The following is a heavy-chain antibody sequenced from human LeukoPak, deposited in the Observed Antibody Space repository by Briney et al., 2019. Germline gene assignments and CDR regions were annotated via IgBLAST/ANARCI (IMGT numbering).Heavy chain of an antibody. CDR1: GFTFSSYG. D-gene: IGHD3-22*01. V-gene: IGHV3-33*01. J-gene: IGHJ4*02. CDR3: ARYYDSSGYYRN. Sequence: GGSLRLSCAASGFTFSSYGMHWVRQAPGKGLEWVAVIWYDGSNKYYADSVKGRFTISRDNSKNTLYLQMNSLRAEDTAVYYCARYYDSSGYYRNWGQGTLVTVSS. CDR2: IWYDGSNK.